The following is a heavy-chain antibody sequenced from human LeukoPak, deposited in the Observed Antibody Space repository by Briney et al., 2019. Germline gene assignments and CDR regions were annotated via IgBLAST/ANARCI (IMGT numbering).Heavy chain of an antibody. CDR2: INPSGGST. D-gene: IGHD2-2*01. Sequence: ASVKVSCKASGYTFTSYYMHWVRQAPGQGLEWMGIINPSGGSTSYAQKSQGRVTMTRDTSTSTVYMELSSLRSEDTAVYYCARQGCSSTSCYELWWFDPWGQGTLVTVSS. CDR1: GYTFTSYY. J-gene: IGHJ5*02. V-gene: IGHV1-46*01. CDR3: ARQGCSSTSCYELWWFDP.